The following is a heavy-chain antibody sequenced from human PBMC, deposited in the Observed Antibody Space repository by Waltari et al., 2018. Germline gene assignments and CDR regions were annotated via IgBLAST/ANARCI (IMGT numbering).Heavy chain of an antibody. V-gene: IGHV3-21*01. CDR3: ARGSSSSSKDY. Sequence: EVQLVESGGGLVKPGGSLRLSCAASGFTFRSYSMTWVRQAPGKGLEWVSSISSSSSYIYYADSVKGRFTISRDNAKNSLYLQMNSLRAEDTAVYYCARGSSSSSKDYWGQGTLVTVSS. J-gene: IGHJ4*02. CDR2: ISSSSSYI. CDR1: GFTFRSYS. D-gene: IGHD6-6*01.